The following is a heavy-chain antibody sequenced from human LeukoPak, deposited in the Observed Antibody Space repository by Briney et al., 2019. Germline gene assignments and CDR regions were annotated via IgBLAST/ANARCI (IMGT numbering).Heavy chain of an antibody. V-gene: IGHV4-59*12. CDR1: GGSISNYY. Sequence: PPETLSLTCTVSGGSISNYYWSWIRQPPGEGLEWIGYIYFSGTTKYNPSLKSRVTISVDTSKNQFSLKLSSVTAADTAVYYCARGRWELPYWGQGTLVTVSS. CDR2: IYFSGTT. J-gene: IGHJ4*02. CDR3: ARGRWELPY. D-gene: IGHD1-26*01.